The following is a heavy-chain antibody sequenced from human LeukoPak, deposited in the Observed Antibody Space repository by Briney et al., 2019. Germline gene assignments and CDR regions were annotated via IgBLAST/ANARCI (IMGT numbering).Heavy chain of an antibody. CDR2: INPNSGGT. Sequence: ASVKVSRKASGYTFTGYYMHWVRQAPGQGLEWMGRINPNSGGTNYAQKFQGRVTMTRDTSISTAYMELSRLRSDDTAVYYCARERHRYDSSGYDAFDIWGQGTMVTVSS. CDR3: ARERHRYDSSGYDAFDI. D-gene: IGHD3-22*01. V-gene: IGHV1-2*06. CDR1: GYTFTGYY. J-gene: IGHJ3*02.